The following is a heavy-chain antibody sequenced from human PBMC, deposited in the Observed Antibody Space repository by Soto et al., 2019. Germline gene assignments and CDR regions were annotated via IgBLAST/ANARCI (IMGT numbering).Heavy chain of an antibody. Sequence: PSETLSLTCTVSGGSISSGGYYWSWIRQHPGKGLEWIGYIYYSGSTYYNPSLKSRVTISVDTSKNQFSLKLSSVTAADTAVYYCARVRMNGRGVIITPPNWFDPWGQGTLVTVSS. J-gene: IGHJ5*02. CDR3: ARVRMNGRGVIITPPNWFDP. D-gene: IGHD3-10*01. V-gene: IGHV4-31*03. CDR2: IYYSGST. CDR1: GGSISSGGYY.